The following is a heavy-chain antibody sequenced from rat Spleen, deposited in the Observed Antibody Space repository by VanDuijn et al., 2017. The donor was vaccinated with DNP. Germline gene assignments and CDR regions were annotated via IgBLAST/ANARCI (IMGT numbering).Heavy chain of an antibody. CDR3: AKPWFGGFDY. Sequence: EVQLVESGGGLVQPGRSMKLSCAASGFTFSSFPMAWVRQAPTKGLEWVASISTSGGNTYHRDSVKGRFTISRDNRKSFLYLQMDSLRSEDTATYYCAKPWFGGFDYWGQGVMVTVSP. CDR1: GFTFSSFP. V-gene: IGHV5-46*01. J-gene: IGHJ2*01. CDR2: ISTSGGNT. D-gene: IGHD1-12*03.